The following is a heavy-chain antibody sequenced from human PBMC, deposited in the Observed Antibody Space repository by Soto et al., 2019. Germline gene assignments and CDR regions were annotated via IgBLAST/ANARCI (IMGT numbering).Heavy chain of an antibody. D-gene: IGHD3-10*01. CDR2: IWYDGSKK. Sequence: QVQLVESGGGVVQPGRSLRLSCTTSGFTFSTYDMHWVRQAPGKGLEWVAIIWYDGSKKYYAGSVQGRFTISRDNSKNTLYLQMNSLRADDTAVYYCVRDGGGNYFGGFNYWGQGTLVTVSS. CDR3: VRDGGGNYFGGFNY. V-gene: IGHV3-33*01. J-gene: IGHJ4*02. CDR1: GFTFSTYD.